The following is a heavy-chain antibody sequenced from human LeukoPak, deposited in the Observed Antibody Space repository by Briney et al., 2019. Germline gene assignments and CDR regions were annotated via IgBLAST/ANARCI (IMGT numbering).Heavy chain of an antibody. CDR3: AKGGATVIDY. J-gene: IGHJ4*02. CDR2: INSDGSST. CDR1: GFTFSNYW. Sequence: GGSLRLSCAASGFTFSNYWMHWVRHAPGKGLVWVSRINSDGSSTTSADSVKGRFTISRDNAKHTLYLQMNSLRAEDTAVYYCAKGGATVIDYWGQGTLVTVSP. D-gene: IGHD4-17*01. V-gene: IGHV3-74*01.